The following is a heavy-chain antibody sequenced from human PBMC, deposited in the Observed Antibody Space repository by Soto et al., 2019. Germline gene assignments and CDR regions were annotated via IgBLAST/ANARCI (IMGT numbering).Heavy chain of an antibody. CDR1: GYTFTSYA. J-gene: IGHJ5*02. D-gene: IGHD5-18*01. CDR2: INADNGIT. CDR3: ARDRGYSYGFWGWFDP. Sequence: QVQLVQSGAEEKKPGASVKVSCKASGYTFTSYAMHWVRQAPGQRLEWMGWINADNGITKYSQKFQGRVTITRDTSANTAYMEVSSLRSEDTAVYYCARDRGYSYGFWGWFDPWGQGTLVTVSS. V-gene: IGHV1-3*05.